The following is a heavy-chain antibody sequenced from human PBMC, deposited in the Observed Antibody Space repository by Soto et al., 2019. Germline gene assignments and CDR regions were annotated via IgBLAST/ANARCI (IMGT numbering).Heavy chain of an antibody. CDR3: ARDQGEYSGYVAGMDV. J-gene: IGHJ6*02. CDR1: EFTLSSYA. V-gene: IGHV3-30-3*01. Sequence: PGGALRLSCAAFEFTLSSYAMHGVRQAPDKGLEWVAVISYDGSNKYYADSVKGRFTISRDNSKNTLYLQMNSLRAEDTAVYYCARDQGEYSGYVAGMDVWGQGTTVTVSS. D-gene: IGHD5-12*01. CDR2: ISYDGSNK.